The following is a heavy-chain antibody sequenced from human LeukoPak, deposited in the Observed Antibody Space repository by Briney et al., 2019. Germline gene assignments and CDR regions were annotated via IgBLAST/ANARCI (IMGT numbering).Heavy chain of an antibody. Sequence: GASVKVSCKASGYTFTGYYMHWVRQAPGQGLEWMGRINPNSGGTNYAQKFQGRVTMTRDTSISTAYMELSRLRSDDTAVYYCARPYYDILTGYYYMDVWGKGTTLTVSS. CDR3: ARPYYDILTGYYYMDV. CDR1: GYTFTGYY. CDR2: INPNSGGT. V-gene: IGHV1-2*06. D-gene: IGHD3-9*01. J-gene: IGHJ6*03.